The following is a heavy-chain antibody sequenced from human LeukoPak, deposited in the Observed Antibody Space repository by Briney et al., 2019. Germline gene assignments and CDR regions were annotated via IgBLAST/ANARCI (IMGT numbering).Heavy chain of an antibody. V-gene: IGHV4-31*03. CDR2: IYYSGST. J-gene: IGHJ3*02. D-gene: IGHD1-1*01. CDR3: ARAGDDHDAFDI. Sequence: SETLSLTCTVSGGSISSGGYYWSWIRQHPGKGLEWIGCIYYSGSTYYNPSLKSRVTISVDTSKNQFSLKLSSVTAADTAVYYCARAGDDHDAFDIWGQGTMVTVSS. CDR1: GGSISSGGYY.